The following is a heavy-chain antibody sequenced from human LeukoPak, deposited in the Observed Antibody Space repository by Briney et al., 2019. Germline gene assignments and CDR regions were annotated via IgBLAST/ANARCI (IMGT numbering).Heavy chain of an antibody. CDR2: INHSGST. D-gene: IGHD2-2*01. CDR1: GGSLSGNY. Sequence: TSETLSLTCAVYGGSLSGNYWRWIRQPPGKGLEWIGEINHSGSTNYNPSLKSRVTISVDTSKNQFSLKLSSVTAADTAVYYCARERRIVVVPAPFDYWGQGTLVTVSS. J-gene: IGHJ4*02. CDR3: ARERRIVVVPAPFDY. V-gene: IGHV4-34*01.